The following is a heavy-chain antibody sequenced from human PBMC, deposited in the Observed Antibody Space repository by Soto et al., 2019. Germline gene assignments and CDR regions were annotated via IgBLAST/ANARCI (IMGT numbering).Heavy chain of an antibody. V-gene: IGHV1-24*01. CDR3: AKDLVSGAYDYYFDY. J-gene: IGHJ4*02. CDR1: GYTLTGLS. Sequence: QVQLVQSGAEVKKPGASVKVSCKVSGYTLTGLSMHWVRQAPGKGLEWMGGFVPETGETIYAQRFQGRVTVTEDTSTDTVYMELSSLRSEDTAVYYCAKDLVSGAYDYYFDYWGQGSLVTVSS. D-gene: IGHD5-12*01. CDR2: FVPETGET.